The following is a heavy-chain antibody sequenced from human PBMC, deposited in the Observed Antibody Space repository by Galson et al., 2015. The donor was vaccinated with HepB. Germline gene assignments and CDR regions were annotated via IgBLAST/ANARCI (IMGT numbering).Heavy chain of an antibody. Sequence: SETLSLTCAVYGGSFSGYYWSWIRQSPGKGLEWIGEINHSGTTNYNPSLRGRVTISVDTSKNQFSLKLISVTAADTAFYYCARAPSAIVVTYFDLWGRGTLVTVSS. D-gene: IGHD3-22*01. J-gene: IGHJ2*01. CDR3: ARAPSAIVVTYFDL. V-gene: IGHV4-34*01. CDR2: INHSGTT. CDR1: GGSFSGYY.